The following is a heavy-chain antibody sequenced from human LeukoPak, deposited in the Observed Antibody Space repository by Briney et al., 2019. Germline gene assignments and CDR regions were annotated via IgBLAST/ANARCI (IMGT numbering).Heavy chain of an antibody. Sequence: GGSLRLSCAASGFTFNSYSMDWVRQAPGKGLEWVATISATNSYIYYADSVKGRFTISRDNAKNSLYLQMNSLRAEDTALYYCAKDSSIAAAGTVEYYFDYWGQGTLVTVSS. V-gene: IGHV3-21*04. J-gene: IGHJ4*02. CDR3: AKDSSIAAAGTVEYYFDY. D-gene: IGHD6-13*01. CDR2: ISATNSYI. CDR1: GFTFNSYS.